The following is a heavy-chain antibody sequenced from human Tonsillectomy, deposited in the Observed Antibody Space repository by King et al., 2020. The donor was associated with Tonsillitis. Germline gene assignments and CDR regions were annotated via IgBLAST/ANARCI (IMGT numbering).Heavy chain of an antibody. V-gene: IGHV3-23*04. CDR2: ISGSGGST. Sequence: GQLVQSGGGLVQPGGSLRLSCAASGFTVSSYAMSWVRQAPGKGLEWGSAISGSGGSTYYADSAKGRFTISRDNSKNTLYLQMNSLRAEDTAVYYCAKSGTGYSSAIVVWGQGAMVTVSS. CDR1: GFTVSSYA. CDR3: AKSGTGYSSAIVV. J-gene: IGHJ3*01. D-gene: IGHD5-12*01.